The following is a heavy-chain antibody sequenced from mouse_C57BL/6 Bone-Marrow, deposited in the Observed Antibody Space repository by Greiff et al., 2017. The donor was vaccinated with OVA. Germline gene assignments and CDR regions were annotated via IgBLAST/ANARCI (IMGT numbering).Heavy chain of an antibody. CDR3: ARNGYYSFDY. Sequence: VKLQESGPELVKPGASVKISCKASGYAFSSSWMNWVKQRPGKGLEWIGRIYPGDGDTNYNGKFKGKATLTADKSSSTAYMQLSSLTSEDSAVYFCARNGYYSFDYWGQGTTLTVSS. V-gene: IGHV1-82*01. CDR1: GYAFSSSW. D-gene: IGHD2-3*01. J-gene: IGHJ2*01. CDR2: IYPGDGDT.